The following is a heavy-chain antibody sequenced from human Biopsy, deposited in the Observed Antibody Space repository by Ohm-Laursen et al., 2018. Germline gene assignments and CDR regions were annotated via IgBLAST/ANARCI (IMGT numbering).Heavy chain of an antibody. CDR3: ARDIMNPIGGLVARSDVFDV. Sequence: GPSVTPSRKAYGSIFTDSFLHWARQDPGQGPGWLGWIRPSSGGTHYAQKFQGRVTLVRDTSATTGYMELSSLRSDDTAVYYCARDIMNPIGGLVARSDVFDVWGQGTMVTVSS. D-gene: IGHD3-16*02. V-gene: IGHV1-2*02. CDR1: GSIFTDSF. J-gene: IGHJ3*01. CDR2: IRPSSGGT.